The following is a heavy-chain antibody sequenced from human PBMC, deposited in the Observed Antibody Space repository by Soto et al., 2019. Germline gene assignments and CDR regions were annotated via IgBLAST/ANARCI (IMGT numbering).Heavy chain of an antibody. J-gene: IGHJ6*02. D-gene: IGHD3-10*01. Sequence: QVLLVQSGPEVKKPGSSVKVSCKASGGTFNNYAINWVRQAPGKGLEWMGGIIPTFGTGNHAQKFQGRVTVTADESTTTAYMELNSLRSEDTAIYSCASFDGTVVRGGRSPPYEMDVWGQGTTVIVSS. CDR3: ASFDGTVVRGGRSPPYEMDV. CDR2: IIPTFGTG. CDR1: GGTFNNYA. V-gene: IGHV1-69*01.